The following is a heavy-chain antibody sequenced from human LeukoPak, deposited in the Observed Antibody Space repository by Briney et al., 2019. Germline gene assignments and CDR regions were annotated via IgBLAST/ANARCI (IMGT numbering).Heavy chain of an antibody. J-gene: IGHJ5*02. V-gene: IGHV5-10-1*01. CDR2: IDPSDSYT. D-gene: IGHD2-15*01. Sequence: GESLKISCKGSGYIFTSYWISWVRQMPGKGLECMGRIDPSDSYTNYSPSFQGHVTISADKSISTAYLQWSSLKASDTAMYYCARYCSGGSCYPGTGFDPWGQGTLVTVSS. CDR1: GYIFTSYW. CDR3: ARYCSGGSCYPGTGFDP.